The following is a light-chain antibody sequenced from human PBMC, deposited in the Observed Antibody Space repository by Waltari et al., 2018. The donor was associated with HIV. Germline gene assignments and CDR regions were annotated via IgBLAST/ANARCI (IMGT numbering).Light chain of an antibody. CDR1: QSVGSY. J-gene: IGKJ1*01. CDR2: DAS. CDR3: QQRSDWPPT. V-gene: IGKV3-11*01. Sequence: LSPGERATLSCRASQSVGSYLGWYQQKPGQAPRLLIYDASNRATVIPARFSGSGSGTDFTLTISSLEPEDFAVYYCQQRSDWPPTFGQGTKVEIK.